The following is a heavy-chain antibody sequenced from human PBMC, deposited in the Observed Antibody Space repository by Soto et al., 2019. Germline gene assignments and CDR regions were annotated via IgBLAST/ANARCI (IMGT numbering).Heavy chain of an antibody. D-gene: IGHD2-21*02. Sequence: GGSLRLSCAASGFTFSSYAMSWVRQAPGKGLEWVSAISGSGGSTYYADSVKGRFTISRDNSKNTLYLQMNSLRAEDTAVYYCANWGVVVTATSHRDAFDIWGQGTMVTVSS. CDR3: ANWGVVVTATSHRDAFDI. CDR2: ISGSGGST. J-gene: IGHJ3*02. CDR1: GFTFSSYA. V-gene: IGHV3-23*01.